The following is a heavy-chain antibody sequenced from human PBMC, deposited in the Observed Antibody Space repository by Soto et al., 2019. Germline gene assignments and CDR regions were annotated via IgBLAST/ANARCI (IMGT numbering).Heavy chain of an antibody. Sequence: QVHLVESGGGVVQPGRSLRLSCAASGFTFSVYAMHWVRQAPGKGLEWVAFISFDGSKIYYADSVKGRFTIYRDNSKNTVYLQMNNLRPGDAAVYHCANLLNVAAAGTPHYYGADVWGQGTTVTVS. D-gene: IGHD6-13*01. CDR1: GFTFSVYA. CDR2: ISFDGSKI. CDR3: ANLLNVAAAGTPHYYGADV. V-gene: IGHV3-30-3*01. J-gene: IGHJ6*02.